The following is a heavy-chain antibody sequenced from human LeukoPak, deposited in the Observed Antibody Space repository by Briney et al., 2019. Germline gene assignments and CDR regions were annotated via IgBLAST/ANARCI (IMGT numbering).Heavy chain of an antibody. J-gene: IGHJ3*02. D-gene: IGHD2-8*01. CDR3: ARATNGRFDI. CDR2: ISSSTSYI. V-gene: IGHV3-21*01. Sequence: SGGSLRLSCAASGFTFSSYSMNWVRQAPGKGLEWVSFISSSTSYISYADSVKGRFTISRDNAKSSLWLQMNSLRAEDTAVYYCARATNGRFDIWGQGTMATVSS. CDR1: GFTFSSYS.